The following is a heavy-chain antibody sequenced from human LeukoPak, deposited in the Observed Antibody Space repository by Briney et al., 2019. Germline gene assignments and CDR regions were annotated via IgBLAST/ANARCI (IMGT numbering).Heavy chain of an antibody. Sequence: SETPSLTCAVYGGSFSGYYWSWIRQPPGKGLEWIGEINHSGSPNYNPSLKSRVTISIDTSKNQFSLKLSPVTAADTAVYYCARDLSDYYGSGSYRPIDAFDIWGQGTMVTVSS. CDR3: ARDLSDYYGSGSYRPIDAFDI. CDR2: INHSGSP. CDR1: GGSFSGYY. D-gene: IGHD3-10*01. V-gene: IGHV4-34*01. J-gene: IGHJ3*02.